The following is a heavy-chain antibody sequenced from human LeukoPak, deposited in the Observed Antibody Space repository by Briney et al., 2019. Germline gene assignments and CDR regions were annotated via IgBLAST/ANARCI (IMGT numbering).Heavy chain of an antibody. CDR2: INPSGGST. J-gene: IGHJ3*02. D-gene: IGHD3-22*01. CDR3: ARGNWYYYDNTGGAFDI. CDR1: GYTFTSYY. V-gene: IGHV1-46*01. Sequence: ASVKVSCKASGYTFTSYYMHWVRQAPGQGLEWMGIINPSGGSTSYAQKFQGRVTMTRDTSTSTVYMELSSLRSEDTAVYYCARGNWYYYDNTGGAFDIWGQGTMVTVSS.